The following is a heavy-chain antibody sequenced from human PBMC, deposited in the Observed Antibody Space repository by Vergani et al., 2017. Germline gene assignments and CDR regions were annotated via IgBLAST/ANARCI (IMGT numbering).Heavy chain of an antibody. CDR3: TEGSVSYHDSAGHGYDPYTGFDL. CDR2: ISWNSGAV. CDR1: GITFWKFG. V-gene: IGHV3-9*01. Sequence: EVDLVESGGGLAQPGGSLRLSCEASGITFWKFGMHWVRHGPGKGLEWVSVISWNSGAVDYADSVRGRFTISIDKANNSLFLEMNSLRFKDTAVYFCTEGSVSYHDSAGHGYDPYTGFDLWGQGTLVTVSS. D-gene: IGHD5-12*01. J-gene: IGHJ3*01.